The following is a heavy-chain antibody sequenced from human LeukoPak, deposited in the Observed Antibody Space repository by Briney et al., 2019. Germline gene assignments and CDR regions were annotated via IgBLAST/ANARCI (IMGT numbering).Heavy chain of an antibody. D-gene: IGHD3-22*01. J-gene: IGHJ6*02. Sequence: GASVKVSCKASGYTFTSYDINWVRQATGQGLEWMGWMNPNSGNTGYAQKFQGRVTMTRNTSISTAYMELSSLRSEDTAVYYCARVKLRYYDSSGYDYYYHYGMDVWGQGTTVTVSS. CDR1: GYTFTSYD. CDR3: ARVKLRYYDSSGYDYYYHYGMDV. V-gene: IGHV1-8*01. CDR2: MNPNSGNT.